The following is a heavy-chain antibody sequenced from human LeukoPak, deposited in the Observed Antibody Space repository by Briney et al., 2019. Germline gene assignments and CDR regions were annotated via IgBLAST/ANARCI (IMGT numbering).Heavy chain of an antibody. CDR2: ISWNSGSI. CDR3: ARDDVHYYDSPFDY. J-gene: IGHJ4*02. D-gene: IGHD3-22*01. V-gene: IGHV3-9*01. CDR1: GFTFDDYA. Sequence: GRSLRLSCAASGFTFDDYAMHWVRQAPGKGLEWVSGISWNSGSIGYADSVKGRFTISRDNAKNSLYLQMNSLRAEDTAVYYCARDDVHYYDSPFDYWGQGTLVTVSS.